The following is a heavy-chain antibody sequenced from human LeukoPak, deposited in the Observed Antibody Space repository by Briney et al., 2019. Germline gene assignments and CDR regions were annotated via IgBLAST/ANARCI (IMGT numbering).Heavy chain of an antibody. CDR1: GFNFSRNW. CDR2: IKQDGSEE. CDR3: ARDYGDHPYPEVTLDQ. V-gene: IGHV3-7*01. J-gene: IGHJ4*02. Sequence: GGSLRLSCAASGFNFSRNWMTWVRQAAGKGLEWVANIKQDGSEEYYVDSVKGRFTISSDNAKKSTYLQMHRVRVEDTAVYYCARDYGDHPYPEVTLDQWGQGTLVTVSS. D-gene: IGHD2-21*01.